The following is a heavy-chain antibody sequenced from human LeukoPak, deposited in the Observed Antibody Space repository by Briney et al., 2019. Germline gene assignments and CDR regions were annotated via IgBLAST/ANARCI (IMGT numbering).Heavy chain of an antibody. CDR2: ISAYNGNT. J-gene: IGHJ6*02. CDR1: GYTFTSYG. Sequence: GASVKVSCKASGYTFTSYGISWVRQAPGQGLEWMGWISAYNGNTNYAQKLQGRVTMTTDTSTSTAYMELRSLRSDDTAVYYCARDEWAGYYDSSGYADGMDVWGQGTTVTASS. D-gene: IGHD3-22*01. CDR3: ARDEWAGYYDSSGYADGMDV. V-gene: IGHV1-18*01.